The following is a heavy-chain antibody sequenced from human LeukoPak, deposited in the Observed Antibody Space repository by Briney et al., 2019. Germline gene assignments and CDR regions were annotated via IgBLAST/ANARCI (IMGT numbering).Heavy chain of an antibody. Sequence: SETLSLTCTVSGGSISSSSYYWGWIRQPPGKGLEWIGSIYYSGSTYYNPSLKSRVTISVDTSKNQFSLKLSSETAADTAVYYCARGSYDRDAFDIWGQGTMVTVSS. CDR1: GGSISSSSYY. CDR3: ARGSYDRDAFDI. CDR2: IYYSGST. J-gene: IGHJ3*02. D-gene: IGHD3-10*01. V-gene: IGHV4-39*01.